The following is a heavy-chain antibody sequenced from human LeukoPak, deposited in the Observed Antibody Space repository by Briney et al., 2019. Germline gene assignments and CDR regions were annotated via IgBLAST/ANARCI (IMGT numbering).Heavy chain of an antibody. CDR1: GYSISSGYL. CDR3: ARDTTGGAAAGFDY. D-gene: IGHD6-13*01. Sequence: KPSETLSLTCTVSGYSISSGYLWGWIRQPPGKGLEWIGSTYHGGTTYSNPSLKSRVIISEDTSKNQFSLKLNSVTAADTAVYYCARDTTGGAAAGFDYWGQGTLVTVSS. CDR2: TYHGGTT. V-gene: IGHV4-38-2*02. J-gene: IGHJ4*02.